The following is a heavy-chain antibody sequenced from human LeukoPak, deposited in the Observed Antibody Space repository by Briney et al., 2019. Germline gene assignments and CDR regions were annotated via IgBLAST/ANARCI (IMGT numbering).Heavy chain of an antibody. D-gene: IGHD6-13*01. J-gene: IGHJ4*02. Sequence: SETLSLTCTVSGGSISAYYWSWIRQPPGKGLEWIGYIYNSGSANYNPSLQSRVTILIDTSKKQFSLKVSSVTAADTAVYYCAREAAVGTGDFDYWGQGTLVTVSS. CDR2: IYNSGSA. CDR3: AREAAVGTGDFDY. CDR1: GGSISAYY. V-gene: IGHV4-59*01.